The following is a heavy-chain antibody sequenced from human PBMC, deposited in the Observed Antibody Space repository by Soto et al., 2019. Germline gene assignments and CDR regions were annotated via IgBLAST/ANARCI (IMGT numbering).Heavy chain of an antibody. Sequence: VQLVESGGGLVQPGRSLRLSCAASGFTFDDYAMHWVRQAPGKGLEWVSGISWNSGSIGYADSVKGRFTISRDNAKNYLYLQMNSLRAEDTAWKYCANDSWENTTTYYYMDFWGRGTTVTVSS. V-gene: IGHV3-9*01. CDR1: GFTFDDYA. CDR3: ANDSWENTTTYYYMDF. D-gene: IGHD1-1*01. J-gene: IGHJ6*03. CDR2: ISWNSGSI.